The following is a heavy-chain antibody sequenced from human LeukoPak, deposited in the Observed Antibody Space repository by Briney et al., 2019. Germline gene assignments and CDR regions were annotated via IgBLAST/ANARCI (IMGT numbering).Heavy chain of an antibody. J-gene: IGHJ6*04. D-gene: IGHD2-2*01. CDR1: GFTFSSYW. Sequence: GGSLRLSCAASGFTFSSYWMSWVRQAPGKGLEWVANIKQDGSEKYYVDSVKGRFTISRDNAKNSLYLQMNSLRAEDTAVYYCARGRVPAAYYYYGMDVWGKGTTVTVSS. CDR2: IKQDGSEK. V-gene: IGHV3-7*01. CDR3: ARGRVPAAYYYYGMDV.